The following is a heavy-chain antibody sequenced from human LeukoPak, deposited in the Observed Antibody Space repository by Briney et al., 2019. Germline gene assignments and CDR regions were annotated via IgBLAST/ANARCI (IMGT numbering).Heavy chain of an antibody. CDR2: IYYSGTT. CDR1: GGSISSYY. J-gene: IGHJ4*02. CDR3: ARLSSSWHFSFDY. V-gene: IGHV4-59*01. Sequence: SETLSLTCTVSGGSISSYYWSWIRQPPGKGLEWIGYIYYSGTTNYNPSLKSRVTISVDTSKNQFSLKLSSVTAADTAMYYCARLSSSWHFSFDYWGQGTLVTVSS. D-gene: IGHD6-13*01.